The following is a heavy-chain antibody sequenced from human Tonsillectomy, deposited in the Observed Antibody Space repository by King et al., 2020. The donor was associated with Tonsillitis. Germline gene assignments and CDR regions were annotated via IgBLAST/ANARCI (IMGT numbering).Heavy chain of an antibody. CDR1: GGSISSYY. D-gene: IGHD3-22*01. CDR3: ASVTLYYYDSSGYYSPGYYFDY. CDR2: IYYSGST. V-gene: IGHV4-59*01. Sequence: VQLQESGPGLVKPSETLSLTCTVSGGSISSYYWSWIRQPPGKGLEWIGYIYYSGSTNYNPSLKSRVTISVDTSKNQFSLKLSSVTAADTAVYYCASVTLYYYDSSGYYSPGYYFDYWGQGTLVTVSS. J-gene: IGHJ4*02.